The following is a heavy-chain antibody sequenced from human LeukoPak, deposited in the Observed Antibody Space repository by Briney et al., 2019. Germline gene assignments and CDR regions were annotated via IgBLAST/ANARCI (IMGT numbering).Heavy chain of an antibody. CDR2: INDRGSM. Sequence: SETLSLTCAVYGGSFSGYFWSWIRQPPGKGLEWIGEINDRGSMNYNPSLKSRLTMSVDTSKNQFSLKLSSVTAADTAVYYCARDPRSQRPADAFDIWGQGTMVTVSS. D-gene: IGHD1-14*01. V-gene: IGHV4-34*01. CDR1: GGSFSGYF. J-gene: IGHJ3*02. CDR3: ARDPRSQRPADAFDI.